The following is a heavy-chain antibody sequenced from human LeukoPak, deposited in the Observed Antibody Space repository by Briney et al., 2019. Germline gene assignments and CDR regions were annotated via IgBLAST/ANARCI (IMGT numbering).Heavy chain of an antibody. Sequence: GGSLRLSCAASGFTFSTYSMNWGRQAPGKGLEGVSSISITRIYIYYPDSVKGRFTISRANAKNSPYLQMNSRKAEDTPVYYCARTSRIAAAATDYWGQGTLVPVSS. CDR3: ARTSRIAAAATDY. J-gene: IGHJ4*02. D-gene: IGHD6-13*01. V-gene: IGHV3-21*01. CDR1: GFTFSTYS. CDR2: ISITRIYI.